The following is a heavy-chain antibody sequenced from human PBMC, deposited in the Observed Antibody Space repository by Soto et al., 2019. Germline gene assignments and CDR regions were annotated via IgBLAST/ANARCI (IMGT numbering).Heavy chain of an antibody. V-gene: IGHV4-34*01. CDR2: INHSGST. D-gene: IGHD3-22*01. Sequence: SETLSLTCAVYGGSFSGYYWSWSRQPPGKGLEWIGEINHSGSTNYNPSLKSRVTISVDTSKNQFSLKLSSVTAADTAVYYCARGRKMTYYYDSSGYLIFDYWGQGTLVTVSS. J-gene: IGHJ4*02. CDR3: ARGRKMTYYYDSSGYLIFDY. CDR1: GGSFSGYY.